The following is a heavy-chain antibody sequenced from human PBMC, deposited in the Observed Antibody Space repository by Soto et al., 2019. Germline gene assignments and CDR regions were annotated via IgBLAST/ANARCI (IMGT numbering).Heavy chain of an antibody. CDR3: VRGGSCTNGVCSVFDY. V-gene: IGHV4-31*03. CDR2: ITYSGNT. Sequence: SETLSLTCTVSGGSVSSVGYYWSWIRQHPGKGLEWIGYITYSGNTYYNPSLESRVTMSADTSKNQFSLKLSSVTAADTAVYFCVRGGSCTNGVCSVFDYWGQGTLVTVSS. J-gene: IGHJ4*02. D-gene: IGHD2-8*01. CDR1: GGSVSSVGYY.